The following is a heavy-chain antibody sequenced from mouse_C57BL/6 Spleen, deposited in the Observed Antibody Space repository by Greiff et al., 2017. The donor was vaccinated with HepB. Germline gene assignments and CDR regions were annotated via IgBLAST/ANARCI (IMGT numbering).Heavy chain of an antibody. CDR1: GFTFSDYG. J-gene: IGHJ4*01. V-gene: IGHV5-17*01. D-gene: IGHD1-1*01. CDR2: ISSGSSTI. Sequence: EVKLVESGGGLVKPGGSLKLSCAASGFTFSDYGMHWVRQAPEKGLEWVAYISSGSSTIYYADTVKGRFTISRDNAKNTLFLQMTSLRSEDTAMYYCARLYYGSSYKNYAMDYWGQGTSVTVSS. CDR3: ARLYYGSSYKNYAMDY.